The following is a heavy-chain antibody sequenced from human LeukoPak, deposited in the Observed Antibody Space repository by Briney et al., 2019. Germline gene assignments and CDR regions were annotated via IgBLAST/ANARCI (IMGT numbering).Heavy chain of an antibody. Sequence: ASVKVSCKAFGYTLTGYYIHWVRQAPGQGLEWMGWINPSSGDTNYAQKFQGRVTMTRDTSISTTYMELRRLTSDDTAVYYCARAARAVRGPIPWNFDYWGQGTLVTVSS. CDR2: INPSSGDT. D-gene: IGHD3-10*01. CDR1: GYTLTGYY. J-gene: IGHJ4*02. V-gene: IGHV1-2*02. CDR3: ARAARAVRGPIPWNFDY.